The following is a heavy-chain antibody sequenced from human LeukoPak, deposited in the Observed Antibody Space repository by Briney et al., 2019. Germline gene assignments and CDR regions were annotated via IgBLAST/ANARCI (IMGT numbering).Heavy chain of an antibody. Sequence: GGSLRLSCAASGFTVSSNYMSWVRQAPGKGLEWVSVIYSGGSTYYADSVKGRFTISRDNSKNTLYLQMNSLRAEDTAVYYCARGGGQLLSAYFDYRGQGTLVTVSS. CDR3: ARGGGQLLSAYFDY. CDR2: IYSGGST. CDR1: GFTVSSNY. V-gene: IGHV3-66*02. D-gene: IGHD2-2*01. J-gene: IGHJ4*02.